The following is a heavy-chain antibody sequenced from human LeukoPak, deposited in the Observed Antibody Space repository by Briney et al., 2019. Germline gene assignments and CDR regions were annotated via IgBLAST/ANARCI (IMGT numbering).Heavy chain of an antibody. V-gene: IGHV1-2*02. CDR3: ARDGYCSSTSCYASGWFDL. CDR1: GYTFTVYY. Sequence: GASVTVSFKASGYTFTVYYMHWVRQAPGQGLEWMGWINPNSGGTNYAQKFQGRVTMTRDTSISTAYMELSRLRSDDTAVYYCARDGYCSSTSCYASGWFDLWGQGTLVTVSS. J-gene: IGHJ5*02. CDR2: INPNSGGT. D-gene: IGHD2-2*01.